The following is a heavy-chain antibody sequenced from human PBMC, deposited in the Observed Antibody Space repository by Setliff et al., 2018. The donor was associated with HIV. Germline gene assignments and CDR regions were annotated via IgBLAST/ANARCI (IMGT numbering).Heavy chain of an antibody. V-gene: IGHV1-69*06. D-gene: IGHD3-10*01. CDR1: DDTFTRFG. CDR2: IFPRIGTT. Sequence: SVKVSCKASDDTFTRFGISWVRQAPGQGLEWVGAIFPRIGTTNHAQKFQGRVTITADKSISTVYMKMTSLRSEDTAVYYCASGVGHFDTSYSEKYWGQGTLVTVAS. J-gene: IGHJ4*02. CDR3: ASGVGHFDTSYSEKY.